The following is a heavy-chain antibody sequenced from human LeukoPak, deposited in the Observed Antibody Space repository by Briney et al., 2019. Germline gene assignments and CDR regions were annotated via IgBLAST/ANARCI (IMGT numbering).Heavy chain of an antibody. J-gene: IGHJ5*02. CDR2: ISCSSNYL. D-gene: IGHD6-6*01. CDR3: ARDVAARPRWFAP. Sequence: GGSLRLSCAASGFTFSSYSMSWVRQAPGKGLEWVSFISCSSNYLYYADSVKGRFTISRDNAKNSLYLQMNSLRAEDTAVYYCARDVAARPRWFAPWGQGTLVTVSS. V-gene: IGHV3-21*01. CDR1: GFTFSSYS.